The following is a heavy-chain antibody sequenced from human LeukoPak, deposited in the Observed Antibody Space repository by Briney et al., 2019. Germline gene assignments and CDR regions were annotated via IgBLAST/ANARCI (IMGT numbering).Heavy chain of an antibody. D-gene: IGHD5-18*01. CDR1: GFTFTSSA. Sequence: SVKVSCKASGFTFTSSAVQWVRQARGPRLEWIGWIVVGSGNTNYAQKFQERVTITRDMSTSTAYMELSSLRSEDTAVYYCAAPDTAKSWYYYGMDVWGKGTTVTVSS. CDR3: AAPDTAKSWYYYGMDV. J-gene: IGHJ6*04. V-gene: IGHV1-58*01. CDR2: IVVGSGNT.